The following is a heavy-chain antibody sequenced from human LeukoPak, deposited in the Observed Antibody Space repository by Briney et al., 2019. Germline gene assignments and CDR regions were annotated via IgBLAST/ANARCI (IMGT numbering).Heavy chain of an antibody. J-gene: IGHJ4*02. V-gene: IGHV3-30*02. CDR2: IGNDGRDQ. D-gene: IGHD7-27*01. CDR3: ARDLMWGFDY. CDR1: GFTFSGHA. Sequence: GGSLRLSCAASGFTFSGHAMHWVRQTPGVGLEWVAIIGNDGRDQHYSESVKGRFTISRDNPKNTLFLQLNSLRPEDTALYLCARDLMWGFDYWGQGTLVTVSS.